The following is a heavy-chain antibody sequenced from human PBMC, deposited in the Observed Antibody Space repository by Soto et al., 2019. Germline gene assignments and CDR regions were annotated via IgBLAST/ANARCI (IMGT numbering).Heavy chain of an antibody. Sequence: QVQLQQWGAGLLKPSETLSLTCAVYGGSFSAYYWSWIRQPPGKGLEWIGEINHSGSTNYNPSLKSRVTLNVDRPKTLLPLKLRSMPAADTAAHHCARRAGNPGVDYWGQGTLVTVSS. CDR2: INHSGST. CDR1: GGSFSAYY. V-gene: IGHV4-34*01. J-gene: IGHJ4*02. CDR3: ARRAGNPGVDY. D-gene: IGHD6-13*01.